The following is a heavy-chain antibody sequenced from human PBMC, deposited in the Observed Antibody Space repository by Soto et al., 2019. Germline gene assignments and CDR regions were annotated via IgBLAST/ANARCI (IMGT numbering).Heavy chain of an antibody. CDR1: GGSISSGGYY. CDR2: IYYSGST. J-gene: IGHJ5*02. D-gene: IGHD2-2*01. CDR3: ARVVGVVVPDALGGYNWFDP. V-gene: IGHV4-31*03. Sequence: SETLSLTCTVSGGSISSGGYYWSWIPQHPGQGLVWIGYIYYSGSTNYNPSLKSRVTISVDTSKNQFSLKLSSVTAADTAVYYCARVVGVVVPDALGGYNWFDPWGQGTLVTVSS.